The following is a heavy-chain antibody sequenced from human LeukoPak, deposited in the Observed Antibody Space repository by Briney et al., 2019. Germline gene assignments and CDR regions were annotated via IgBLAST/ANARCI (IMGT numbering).Heavy chain of an antibody. J-gene: IGHJ4*02. CDR3: ARGGRIWWDLKNDY. CDR1: GGSFRGYY. Sequence: PSETLSLTCAVYGGSFRGYYYSWIRQSPGKGLEWIGEINHVGSTNYNPSLKSRVTISVDTSKNQFSLNLSSVTAADTAVYYCARGGRIWWDLKNDYWGQGTLVTVSS. V-gene: IGHV4-34*01. D-gene: IGHD1-26*01. CDR2: INHVGST.